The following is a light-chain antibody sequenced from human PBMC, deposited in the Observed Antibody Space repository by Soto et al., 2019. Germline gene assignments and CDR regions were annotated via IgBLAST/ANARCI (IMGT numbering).Light chain of an antibody. CDR2: GAS. J-gene: IGKJ5*01. V-gene: IGKV3-15*01. Sequence: EIVMTQSPATLSVSPGERATLSCRASQSVSSNLAWYQQKPGQAPRLLIYGASTRATGIPARFSGSGSGTEFTLNISSLQSEDFADYYCQQYNNWPITFGQGTRLEIK. CDR1: QSVSSN. CDR3: QQYNNWPIT.